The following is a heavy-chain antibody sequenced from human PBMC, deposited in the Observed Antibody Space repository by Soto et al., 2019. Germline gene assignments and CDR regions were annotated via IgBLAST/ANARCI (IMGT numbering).Heavy chain of an antibody. CDR2: IWYDGSNK. D-gene: IGHD3-22*01. CDR1: GFTFSSYG. V-gene: IGHV3-33*01. J-gene: IGHJ4*02. Sequence: PGGSLRLSCAASGFTFSSYGMHWVRQAPGKGLEWVAVIWYDGSNKYYADSVKGRSTISRDNSKNTLYLQMNSLRAEDTAVYYCARDQYPYYYDSSGYSAGYWGQGTLVTVSS. CDR3: ARDQYPYYYDSSGYSAGY.